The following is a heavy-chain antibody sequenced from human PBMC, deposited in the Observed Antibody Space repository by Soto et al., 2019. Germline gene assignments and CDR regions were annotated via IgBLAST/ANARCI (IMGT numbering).Heavy chain of an antibody. Sequence: GPEVKKPEASVKVSYKTSGYTFTSSGISWVRQAPGQGPEWMGWISGHNGVTNFARNFQDRVTLTIDSSTTTAYMEVRSLSFADTAIYYCARDQGGYGIFDDWGQGTLVTVSS. CDR1: GYTFTSSG. CDR3: ARDQGGYGIFDD. CDR2: ISGHNGVT. J-gene: IGHJ4*02. V-gene: IGHV1-18*04. D-gene: IGHD5-12*01.